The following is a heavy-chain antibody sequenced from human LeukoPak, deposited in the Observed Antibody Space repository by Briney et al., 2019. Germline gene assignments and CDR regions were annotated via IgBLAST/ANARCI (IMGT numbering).Heavy chain of an antibody. V-gene: IGHV4-34*01. D-gene: IGHD6-13*01. CDR3: ARGAAASDY. J-gene: IGHJ4*02. Sequence: SETLSLTCAVYGGSFSGYYWSWIRQPPGKGLEWIGEINHSGSTNYNPSLKSRVTISVDTSKNQFSLKLSSVTAADTAVYYCARGAAASDYWGQGTLVTVSS. CDR1: GGSFSGYY. CDR2: INHSGST.